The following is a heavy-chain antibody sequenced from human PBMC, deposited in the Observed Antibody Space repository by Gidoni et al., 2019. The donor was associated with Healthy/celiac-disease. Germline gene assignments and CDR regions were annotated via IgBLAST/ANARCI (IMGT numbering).Heavy chain of an antibody. CDR3: AKGIRGYFDWVGDAFDI. J-gene: IGHJ3*02. Sequence: EVQLLESGGGLVQPGGSLRLSGAASGFTFSSYAMSWVRPAPGKGLEWVSAISGSGGSTYYADSVKGRFTISRDNSKNTLYLQMNSLRAEDTAVYYCAKGIRGYFDWVGDAFDIWGQGTMVTVSS. CDR1: GFTFSSYA. D-gene: IGHD3-9*01. CDR2: ISGSGGST. V-gene: IGHV3-23*01.